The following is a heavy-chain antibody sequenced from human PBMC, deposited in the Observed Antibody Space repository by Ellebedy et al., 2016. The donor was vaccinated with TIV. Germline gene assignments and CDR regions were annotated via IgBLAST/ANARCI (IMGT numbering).Heavy chain of an antibody. CDR3: AGGSQFDP. J-gene: IGHJ5*02. CDR2: MNPNNGNT. Sequence: AASVKVSCKASGYIFTSYDINWVRQATGQGLEWMGWMNPNNGNTEYAQKFQGRVTMTRNTSISTAYMELSSLRSGDTAVYYCAGGSQFDPWGQGTLVTVSS. V-gene: IGHV1-8*01. CDR1: GYIFTSYD.